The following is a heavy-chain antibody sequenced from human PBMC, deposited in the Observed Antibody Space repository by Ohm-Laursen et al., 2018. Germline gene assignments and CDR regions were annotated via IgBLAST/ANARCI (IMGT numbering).Heavy chain of an antibody. D-gene: IGHD6-13*01. V-gene: IGHV4-39*01. J-gene: IGHJ4*02. Sequence: SDTLSLTCTVSGGSISSSSYYWGWIRQPPGKGLEWIGGMYYSGNTYYNPSLNSRVTIAVDTSKNQFSLKLSSVTAADTSVYYCATSNNWYYFDYWGQGTLVTVSS. CDR1: GGSISSSSYY. CDR3: ATSNNWYYFDY. CDR2: MYYSGNT.